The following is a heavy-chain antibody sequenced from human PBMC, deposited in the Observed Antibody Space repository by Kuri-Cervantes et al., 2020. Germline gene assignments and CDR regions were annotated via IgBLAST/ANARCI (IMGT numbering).Heavy chain of an antibody. J-gene: IGHJ6*03. CDR1: GFTFSGSA. V-gene: IGHV3-33*08. CDR2: IWYDGSNK. CDR3: VTERRNYYLDV. Sequence: GESLKISCAASGFTFSGSAMHWVRQAPGKGLEWVAVIWYDGSNKYYADSVKGRFTISRDNSKNTLYLQMNSLRAEDTAVYYCVTERRNYYLDVWGKGTTVTVSS.